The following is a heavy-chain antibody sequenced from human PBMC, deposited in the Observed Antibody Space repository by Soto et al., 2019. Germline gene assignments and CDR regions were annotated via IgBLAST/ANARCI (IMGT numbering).Heavy chain of an antibody. CDR3: ARDLLRFLEWKDLDY. D-gene: IGHD3-3*01. Sequence: ASVKVSCKASGYTFPSYVISLLLQAPVQGLEWMGWISAYNGNTNYAQKLQGRVTMTTDTSTSTAYMELRSLRSDDTAVYYCARDLLRFLEWKDLDYWGQGTLVTVSS. V-gene: IGHV1-18*04. CDR1: GYTFPSYV. CDR2: ISAYNGNT. J-gene: IGHJ4*02.